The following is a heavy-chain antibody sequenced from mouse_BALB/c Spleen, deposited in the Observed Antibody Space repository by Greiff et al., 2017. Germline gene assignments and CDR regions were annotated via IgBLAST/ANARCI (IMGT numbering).Heavy chain of an antibody. D-gene: IGHD2-1*01. Sequence: VQLQQSGAELVRSGASVKLSCTASGFNIKDYYMYWVKQRPEQGLEWIGWIDPENGDTEYAPKFQGKATMTADTSSNTAYLQLSSLTSEDTAVYYCNAWGGNYFPFDYWGQGTTLTVSS. J-gene: IGHJ2*01. CDR2: IDPENGDT. CDR1: GFNIKDYY. V-gene: IGHV14-4*02. CDR3: NAWGGNYFPFDY.